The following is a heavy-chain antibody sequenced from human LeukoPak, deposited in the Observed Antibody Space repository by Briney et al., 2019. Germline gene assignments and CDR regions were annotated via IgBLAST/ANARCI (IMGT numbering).Heavy chain of an antibody. CDR2: ISGSDGST. Sequence: GGSLRLSCAASGFTFSSYAMNWVRQAPGKGLEWVSTISGSDGSTYYADSVQGRFTISRDNPKNTLYLQMNSLRAEDTAVYFCAKRGVVIRVFLVGFHKEAYYFDSWGQGALVTVSS. D-gene: IGHD3-10*01. J-gene: IGHJ4*02. CDR3: AKRGVVIRVFLVGFHKEAYYFDS. V-gene: IGHV3-23*01. CDR1: GFTFSSYA.